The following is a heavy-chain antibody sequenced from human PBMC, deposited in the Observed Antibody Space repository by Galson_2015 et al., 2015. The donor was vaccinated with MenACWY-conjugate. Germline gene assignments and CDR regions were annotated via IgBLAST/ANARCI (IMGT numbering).Heavy chain of an antibody. Sequence: SLRLSCAASGFTFNDYRMTWVRQAPGKGPEWVANIKQDGSDICYVDSVRGRFTISRDNAQSSMYLQMNDARAEDTAVYYCARALGGWATKMSRGVLDVWGKGTTVTVSA. CDR2: IKQDGSDI. V-gene: IGHV3-7*03. CDR1: GFTFNDYR. D-gene: IGHD1-26*01. CDR3: ARALGGWATKMSRGVLDV. J-gene: IGHJ6*04.